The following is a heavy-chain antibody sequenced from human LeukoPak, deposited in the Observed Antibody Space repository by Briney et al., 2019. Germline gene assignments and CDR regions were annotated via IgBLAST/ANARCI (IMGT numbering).Heavy chain of an antibody. CDR1: GFTFNSYA. Sequence: GGSLRLSCAASGFTFNSYAMAWVRQAAEKGLEWVSSITDSGVNTYYADSVKGRFTISRDNSKNTLYLQMNSLRAEDTAVYYCAKGSRGSYDCWGQGTLVAVSS. CDR2: ITDSGVNT. CDR3: AKGSRGSYDC. J-gene: IGHJ4*02. V-gene: IGHV3-23*01. D-gene: IGHD1-26*01.